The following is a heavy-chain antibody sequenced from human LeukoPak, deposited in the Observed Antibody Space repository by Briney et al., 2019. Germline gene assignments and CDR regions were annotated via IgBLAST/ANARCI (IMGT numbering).Heavy chain of an antibody. D-gene: IGHD6-13*01. CDR2: ISAYNGNT. V-gene: IGHV1-18*01. CDR1: GYTFTSYG. Sequence: ASVKVSCKASGYTFTSYGISWVRQAPGQGLEWMGWISAYNGNTNYAQKFQGRVTMTRDTSISTAYMELSRLRSDDTAVYYCARVRGYSSSWYPPYNWFDPWGQGTLVTVSS. CDR3: ARVRGYSSSWYPPYNWFDP. J-gene: IGHJ5*02.